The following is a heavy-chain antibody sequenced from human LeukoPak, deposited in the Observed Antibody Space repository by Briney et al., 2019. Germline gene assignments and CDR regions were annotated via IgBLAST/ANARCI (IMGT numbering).Heavy chain of an antibody. CDR3: AKASDLYYDSSGYFV. CDR2: IYSGGST. Sequence: PGGSLRLSCAASGFTVSSNYMSWVRQAPGKGLEWVSVIYSGGSTYYADSVKGRFTISRDNSKNTLYLQMNSLRAEDTAVYYCAKASDLYYDSSGYFVWGPGTLVTVSS. V-gene: IGHV3-66*01. J-gene: IGHJ4*02. D-gene: IGHD3-22*01. CDR1: GFTVSSNY.